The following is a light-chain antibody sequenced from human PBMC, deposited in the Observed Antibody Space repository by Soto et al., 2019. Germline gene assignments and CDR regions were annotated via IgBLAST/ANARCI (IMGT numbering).Light chain of an antibody. CDR3: CSYAGSRTYV. J-gene: IGLJ1*01. CDR1: SXDVGSYDL. Sequence: QSVLTQPASVSGSPGQSITISCTGTSXDVGSYDLVSWYQQHPGKAPKLMIYEVSKRPSGVSNRFSGSKSGNTASLTIAGLQAEDEADYYCCSYAGSRTYVFGTGTKVIVL. V-gene: IGLV2-23*02. CDR2: EVS.